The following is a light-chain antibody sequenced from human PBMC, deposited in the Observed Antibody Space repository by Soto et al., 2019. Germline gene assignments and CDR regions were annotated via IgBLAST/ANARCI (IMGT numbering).Light chain of an antibody. CDR2: DAS. V-gene: IGKV3-11*01. J-gene: IGKJ2*01. Sequence: EIVLTQSPATLSLSPGERATLSCRASQSVSSYLAWYQQKPGQGPRLLIYDASNRATGIPARFGGSGSGTDFTLTISSLEPEDFAVYYCQQRSNWPWTFGQGTKLEIK. CDR1: QSVSSY. CDR3: QQRSNWPWT.